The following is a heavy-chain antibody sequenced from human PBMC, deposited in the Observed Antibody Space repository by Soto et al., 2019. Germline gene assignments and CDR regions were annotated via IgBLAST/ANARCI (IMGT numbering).Heavy chain of an antibody. J-gene: IGHJ4*02. D-gene: IGHD1-7*01. V-gene: IGHV3-74*01. CDR3: ARVGWELTFDY. Sequence: PGGSLRLSCAASGFTFSSYWIHWVRQAPGKGLVWVSRINSDGSYTNYADSVEGRSEISRDNAKTSMFLQLHSLRAEDTAIYYCARVGWELTFDYWGQGAQVTVS. CDR2: INSDGSYT. CDR1: GFTFSSYW.